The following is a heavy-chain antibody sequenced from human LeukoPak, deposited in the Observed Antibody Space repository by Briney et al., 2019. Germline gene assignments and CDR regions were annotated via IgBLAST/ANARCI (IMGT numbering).Heavy chain of an antibody. Sequence: GASVKVSCKASGYTFTSYGISWVRQAPGQGLEWMGWISAYNGNTNYAQKLQGRVTMTTDTSTSTAYMELRSLRSDDTAVYYCARAEYYDFWSGYYRYFDYWGQGTLVTVSS. CDR1: GYTFTSYG. CDR3: ARAEYYDFWSGYYRYFDY. D-gene: IGHD3-3*01. CDR2: ISAYNGNT. V-gene: IGHV1-18*01. J-gene: IGHJ4*02.